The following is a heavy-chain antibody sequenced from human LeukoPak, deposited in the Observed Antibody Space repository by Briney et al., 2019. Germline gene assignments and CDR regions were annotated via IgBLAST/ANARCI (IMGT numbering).Heavy chain of an antibody. Sequence: ASVKVSCKASGYTFTGYYMHWVRQAPGQGLEWMGWINPNSGGTNYAQKFQGRVTMTRDTSISTAYMELSRLRSDDTAVYYCASEGYQLLGSEYYFDYWGQGTLVTVSS. V-gene: IGHV1-2*02. CDR3: ASEGYQLLGSEYYFDY. CDR2: INPNSGGT. J-gene: IGHJ4*02. CDR1: GYTFTGYY. D-gene: IGHD2-2*01.